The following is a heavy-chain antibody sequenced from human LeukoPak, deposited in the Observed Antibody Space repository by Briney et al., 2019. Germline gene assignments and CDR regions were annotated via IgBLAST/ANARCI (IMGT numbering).Heavy chain of an antibody. CDR1: GYTFTGYY. CDR2: INPNSDGT. CDR3: ASQTLVAVTIHH. D-gene: IGHD6-19*01. J-gene: IGHJ4*02. Sequence: GASVKVSCKASGYTFTGYYMHWVRQAPGQGLEWMGWINPNSDGTKYAQKFQGRVTMTRDTSISTAYMELSRLRSDDTAVYYCASQTLVAVTIHHWGQGTLVTVSS. V-gene: IGHV1-2*02.